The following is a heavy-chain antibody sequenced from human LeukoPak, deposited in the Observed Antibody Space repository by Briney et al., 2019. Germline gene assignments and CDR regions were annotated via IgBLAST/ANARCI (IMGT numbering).Heavy chain of an antibody. D-gene: IGHD3-22*01. CDR2: IWYDGSNK. V-gene: IGHV3-33*01. CDR3: AREPPLSFYYDSSGHYPFDY. CDR1: GFTFSSYG. Sequence: TGGSLRLSCAASGFTFSSYGMHWVRQAPGKGLEWVAVIWYDGSNKYYADSVKGRFTISRDNAKNSLYLQMNSLRAEDTAVYYCAREPPLSFYYDSSGHYPFDYWGQGTLVTVSS. J-gene: IGHJ4*02.